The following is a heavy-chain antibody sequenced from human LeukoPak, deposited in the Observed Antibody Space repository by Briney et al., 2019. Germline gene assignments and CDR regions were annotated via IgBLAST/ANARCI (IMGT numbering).Heavy chain of an antibody. J-gene: IGHJ4*02. D-gene: IGHD1-26*01. CDR1: GFTFSRYW. Sequence: GGSLRLSCAASGFTFSRYWMSWVRQAPGKGLEWVANIKQDGSEKYYVDSVKGRFTISRDNAKNLVYLEMNSLRAEDTAVYYCARVPGEMGATLAYLDYWGQGTLVIVSS. V-gene: IGHV3-7*01. CDR2: IKQDGSEK. CDR3: ARVPGEMGATLAYLDY.